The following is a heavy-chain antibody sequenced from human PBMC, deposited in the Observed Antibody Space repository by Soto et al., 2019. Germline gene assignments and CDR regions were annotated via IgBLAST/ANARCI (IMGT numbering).Heavy chain of an antibody. CDR1: GYTFTGYY. Sequence: QVQLVQSGAEVKKPGASVKVSCKASGYTFTGYYMHWVRQAPGQGLEWMGWINPNSGGTNYAQKFQGWVSMTRDTSISTAYMELSRLRSDDTAVYYCARGYRCGGDCPPLFDYWGQGTLVTVSS. J-gene: IGHJ4*02. CDR2: INPNSGGT. CDR3: ARGYRCGGDCPPLFDY. V-gene: IGHV1-2*04. D-gene: IGHD2-21*02.